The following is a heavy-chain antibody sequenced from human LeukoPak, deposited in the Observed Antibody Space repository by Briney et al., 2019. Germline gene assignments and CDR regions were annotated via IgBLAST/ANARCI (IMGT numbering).Heavy chain of an antibody. CDR2: INPSGGST. V-gene: IGHV1-46*01. Sequence: EASVKVSCKASGYTFTSYYMHWVRQAPGQGLEWMGIINPSGGSTSYAQKFQGRVTMTTDTSTSTAYMELRSLRSDDTAVYYCARERYYGSGDYWGQGTLVTVSS. D-gene: IGHD3-10*01. CDR3: ARERYYGSGDY. J-gene: IGHJ4*02. CDR1: GYTFTSYY.